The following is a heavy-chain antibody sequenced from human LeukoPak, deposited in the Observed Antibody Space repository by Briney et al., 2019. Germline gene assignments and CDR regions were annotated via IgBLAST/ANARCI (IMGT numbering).Heavy chain of an antibody. Sequence: GGSLRLSCAASGFTLDDYAMHWVRQAPGKGLEWVSGISWNSGSIGHADSVKGRFTISRDNAKNSLYLQMNSLRAEDTALYYCATFSSGYSSPAYWGQGTLVTVSS. CDR3: ATFSSGYSSPAY. V-gene: IGHV3-9*01. D-gene: IGHD3-22*01. CDR2: ISWNSGSI. J-gene: IGHJ4*02. CDR1: GFTLDDYA.